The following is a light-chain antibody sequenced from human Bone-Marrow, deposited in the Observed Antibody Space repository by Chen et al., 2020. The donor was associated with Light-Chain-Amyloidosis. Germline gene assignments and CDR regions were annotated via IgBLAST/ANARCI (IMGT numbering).Light chain of an antibody. J-gene: IGLJ2*01. CDR2: VDT. CDR3: ATWEDNLDVPV. Sequence: QAVLSQPLSASGTPGQKVTIPCSGSTSDIGSNPVNWYQQLPGRAPRLLIFVDTKRPSGVPERFSSSRSGTSASLAISGLQSEDEGVYFCATWEDNLDVPVFGGGTKLTVL. CDR1: TSDIGSNP. V-gene: IGLV1-44*01.